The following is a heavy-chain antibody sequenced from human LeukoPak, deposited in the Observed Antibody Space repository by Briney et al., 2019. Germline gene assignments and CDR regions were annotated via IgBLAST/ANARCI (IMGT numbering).Heavy chain of an antibody. J-gene: IGHJ4*02. CDR2: INHSGST. CDR1: GGSFSPYY. CDR3: ARGGFYCGGDCYVDY. V-gene: IGHV4-34*01. D-gene: IGHD2-21*02. Sequence: SETLSLTCAVYGGSFSPYYWSWIRQPPGKGLEWIGEINHSGSTKYNPSLKSGGTISVDTSKNQFSLRLSSVTAADTAVYYCARGGFYCGGDCYVDYWGQGTLVTVSS.